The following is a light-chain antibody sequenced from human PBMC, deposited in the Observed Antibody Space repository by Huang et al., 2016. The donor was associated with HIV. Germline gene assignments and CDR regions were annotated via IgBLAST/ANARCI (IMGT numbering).Light chain of an antibody. CDR1: QSISHY. CDR3: QQTYSTPLT. CDR2: AAF. Sequence: DIQMTQSPSSLSASVGDRVTITCRASQSISHYLNWYQQKPGKAAKLLIYAAFILQSGVPSRFSGSGSGTDFTLTISSLQPEEFATYSCQQTYSTPLTFGGGTKVEIK. V-gene: IGKV1-39*01. J-gene: IGKJ4*01.